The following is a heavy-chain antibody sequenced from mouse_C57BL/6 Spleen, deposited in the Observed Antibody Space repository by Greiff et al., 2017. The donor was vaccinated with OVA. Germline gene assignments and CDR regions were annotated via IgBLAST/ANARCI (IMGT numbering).Heavy chain of an antibody. V-gene: IGHV5-4*01. CDR2: ISDGGSYT. D-gene: IGHD2-2*01. CDR3: ARDRGMVTTRFAY. Sequence: EVKLMESGGGLVKPGGSLKLSCAASGFTFSSYAMSWVRQTPEKRLEWVATISDGGSYTYYPDNVKGRFTISRDNAKNNLYLQMSHLKSEDTAMYYCARDRGMVTTRFAYWGQGTLVTVSA. CDR1: GFTFSSYA. J-gene: IGHJ3*01.